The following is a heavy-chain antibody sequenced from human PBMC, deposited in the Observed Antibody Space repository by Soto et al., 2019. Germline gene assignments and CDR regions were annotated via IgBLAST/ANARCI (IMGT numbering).Heavy chain of an antibody. CDR2: TYYRSKWYN. CDR3: ARNSGVLFGFDY. Sequence: SQTLSLTCAISGDSVSSNSAAWNWIRQSPSRGLEWLGRTYYRSKWYNDYAVSVKSRITINPDTSKNQFSLQLSSVTAADTAVYSCARNSGVLFGFDYWGQGTLVTVSS. J-gene: IGHJ4*02. V-gene: IGHV6-1*01. D-gene: IGHD3-16*01. CDR1: GDSVSSNSAA.